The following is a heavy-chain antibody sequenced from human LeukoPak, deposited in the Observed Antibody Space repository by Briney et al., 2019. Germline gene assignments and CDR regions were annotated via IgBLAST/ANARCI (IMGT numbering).Heavy chain of an antibody. CDR2: INPNSGGT. CDR1: GYTFTGYY. V-gene: IGHV1-2*06. J-gene: IGHJ4*02. D-gene: IGHD3-3*01. CDR3: ARVDTTYDLPDY. Sequence: ASVKVSCKASGYTFTGYYMHWVRQAPGHGLEWMGRINPNSGGTNYAQKFQGRVTMTRDTSISTAYMELSRLRSDDTAVYYCARVDTTYDLPDYWGQGTLVTVSS.